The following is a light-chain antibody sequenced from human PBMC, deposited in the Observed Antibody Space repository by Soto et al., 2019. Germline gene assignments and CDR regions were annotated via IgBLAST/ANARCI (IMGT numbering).Light chain of an antibody. V-gene: IGKV3-20*01. Sequence: ESVLTQSPGTLSLSPGERATLSCRASQSVSSNYLAWYQQKPGQAPRLLIYGASTRATGIPGRFSGSGSGTDFTLTISGLEPEDSAVYYCQQYGSSPTWTFGQGTKVDIK. CDR2: GAS. J-gene: IGKJ1*01. CDR1: QSVSSNY. CDR3: QQYGSSPTWT.